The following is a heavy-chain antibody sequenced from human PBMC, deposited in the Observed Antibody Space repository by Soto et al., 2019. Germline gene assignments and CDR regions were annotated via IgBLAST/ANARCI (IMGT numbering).Heavy chain of an antibody. CDR3: ARVPNVLRYFDWLGRPFDP. Sequence: QVQLVQSGAEVKKPGASVKVSCKASGYTFTSYAMHWVRQAPGQRLEWMGWINAGNGNTKYSQKFQGRATITRDTSASTAYMELSSLRSEDTAVYYCARVPNVLRYFDWLGRPFDPWGQGTLVTVSS. V-gene: IGHV1-3*01. J-gene: IGHJ5*02. CDR2: INAGNGNT. D-gene: IGHD3-9*01. CDR1: GYTFTSYA.